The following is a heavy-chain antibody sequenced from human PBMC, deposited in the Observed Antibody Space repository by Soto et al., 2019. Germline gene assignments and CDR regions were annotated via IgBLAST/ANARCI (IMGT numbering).Heavy chain of an antibody. Sequence: PGGSLRLSCAASGFTFSSYAMSWVRQAPGKGLEWVSAISGSGGSTYYADSVKGRFTISRDNSKNTLYLQMNSLRAEDTAVYYCAKVVLAVLWFGEPIDYWGQATLVTVSS. D-gene: IGHD3-10*01. CDR3: AKVVLAVLWFGEPIDY. J-gene: IGHJ4*02. V-gene: IGHV3-23*01. CDR2: ISGSGGST. CDR1: GFTFSSYA.